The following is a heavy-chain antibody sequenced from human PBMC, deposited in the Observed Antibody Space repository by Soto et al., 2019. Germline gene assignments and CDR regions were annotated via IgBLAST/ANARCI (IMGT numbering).Heavy chain of an antibody. V-gene: IGHV5-51*01. J-gene: IGHJ5*01. CDR3: ARRGAISGWSKDGLAP. Sequence: GESLKISCKGSGYIFSTYWVGWVRQMPGKGLEWMGIIYPGDSDTKYSPSFQGQVTISADKSISTAYLQWSSLKASDTAMYYCARRGAISGWSKDGLAPWGQETLVTVSS. D-gene: IGHD6-19*01. CDR1: GYIFSTYW. CDR2: IYPGDSDT.